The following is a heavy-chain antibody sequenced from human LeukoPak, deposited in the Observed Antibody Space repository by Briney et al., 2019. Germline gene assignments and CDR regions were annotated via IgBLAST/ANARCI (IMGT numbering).Heavy chain of an antibody. Sequence: GGSLRLSCAASGFTFSSYSMNWVRQAPGKGLEWVSSISSSSSYIYYADSVKGRFTISRDNAKNSLYLQMNSLRAEDTAVYYCAREASYGPYYFEYWGQGTLVTVSS. D-gene: IGHD5-18*01. V-gene: IGHV3-21*01. J-gene: IGHJ4*02. CDR1: GFTFSSYS. CDR3: AREASYGPYYFEY. CDR2: ISSSSSYI.